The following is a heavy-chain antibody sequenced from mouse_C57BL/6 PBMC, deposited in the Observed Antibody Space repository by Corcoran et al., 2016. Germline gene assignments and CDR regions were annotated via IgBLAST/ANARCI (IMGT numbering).Heavy chain of an antibody. J-gene: IGHJ4*01. Sequence: EVQLQQSGPELVKPGASVKISCKASGYTFTDYYMNWVKQSHGKSLEWIGDINPNNGGTSYNQKFKGKATLTVDKSSSTAYMELRSLTSEDSAVYYCARTRIDGYYYAMDYWGQGTSVTVSS. CDR3: ARTRIDGYYYAMDY. V-gene: IGHV1-26*01. D-gene: IGHD2-3*01. CDR2: INPNNGGT. CDR1: GYTFTDYY.